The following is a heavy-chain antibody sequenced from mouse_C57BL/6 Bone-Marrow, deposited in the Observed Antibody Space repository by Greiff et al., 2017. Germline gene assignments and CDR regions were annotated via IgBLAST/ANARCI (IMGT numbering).Heavy chain of an antibody. D-gene: IGHD2-4*01. CDR2: INPNNGGT. CDR1: GYTFTDYN. Sequence: VQLQQSGPELVKPGASVKMSCKASGYTFTDYNMHWVKQSHGKSLEWIGYINPNNGGTSYNQKFKGKATLTVNKSSSTSYRELRSLSSEDSAFYYCARAQLRRFAYWGQGTLVTVSS. CDR3: ARAQLRRFAY. J-gene: IGHJ3*01. V-gene: IGHV1-22*01.